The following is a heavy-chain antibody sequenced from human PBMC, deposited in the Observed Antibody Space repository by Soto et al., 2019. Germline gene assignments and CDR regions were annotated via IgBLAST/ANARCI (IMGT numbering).Heavy chain of an antibody. Sequence: EVQLVESGGGLVQPGGSLRLSCAASGFTFSRYVMHWVRQAPGKGLEYVSAISSNGGSTYYANSVKGRFTITTDNSKKTLYLQMGSLSAEDRAVYYCAGGVVGVSATYGMDVWGQGTTVTVSS. J-gene: IGHJ6*02. CDR3: AGGVVGVSATYGMDV. CDR2: ISSNGGST. D-gene: IGHD2-15*01. V-gene: IGHV3-64*01. CDR1: GFTFSRYV.